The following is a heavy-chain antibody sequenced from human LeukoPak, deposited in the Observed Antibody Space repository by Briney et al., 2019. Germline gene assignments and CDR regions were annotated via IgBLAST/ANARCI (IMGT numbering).Heavy chain of an antibody. CDR1: GDSISSTTYY. V-gene: IGHV4-39*01. CDR3: ARGPQWELLGDAFDI. J-gene: IGHJ3*02. Sequence: PSETLSLTCTVSGDSISSTTYYWGWIRQPPGKGLEWIGSIYYSGSTYYNPSLKSRVTISVDTSKNQFSLKLSSVTAADTAVYYCARGPQWELLGDAFDIWGQGTMVTVSS. D-gene: IGHD1-26*01. CDR2: IYYSGST.